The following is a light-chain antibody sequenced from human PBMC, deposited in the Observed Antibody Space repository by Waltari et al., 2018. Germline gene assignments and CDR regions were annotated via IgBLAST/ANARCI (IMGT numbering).Light chain of an antibody. CDR2: KVS. CDR3: MQSTHWPWT. J-gene: IGKJ1*01. CDR1: QTLVNRDANTY. Sequence: DVVMTQSPLSLPVTLGQPASISCRSSQTLVNRDANTYLNWFHQRPGQSTRRLIYKVSNWDSGVPDMFSGSGSGTDFTLKISRVEAENVGIYYCMQSTHWPWTFGQGTKVEIK. V-gene: IGKV2D-30*01.